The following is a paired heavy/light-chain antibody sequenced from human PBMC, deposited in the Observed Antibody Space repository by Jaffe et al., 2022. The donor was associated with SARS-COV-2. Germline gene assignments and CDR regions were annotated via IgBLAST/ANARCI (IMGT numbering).Light chain of an antibody. Sequence: DIQMTQSPSSVSASVGGRVSITCRASQSISTWLAWYQQKPGKAPKLVVYGASSLQSWVPSRFSGSGSGTEFTLTINSLQPEDFGIYYCQQANSFPYTFGQGTKLEIK. CDR1: QSISTW. CDR3: QQANSFPYT. CDR2: GAS. J-gene: IGKJ2*01. V-gene: IGKV1-12*01.
Heavy chain of an antibody. V-gene: IGHV3-23*04. D-gene: IGHD3-3*01. CDR3: ARILDSLFYYFDY. CDR1: GFTFSSYG. J-gene: IGHJ4*02. CDR2: VGGRGGGA. Sequence: EVQLVESGGGLVQPGGSLRLSCAASGFTFSSYGMTWVRQAPGKGLEWVSAVGGRGGGAYYADSVRGRFTISRDRSKNTLSLQMNSLRVEDTAVYYCARILDSLFYYFDYWGQGTPVTVSS.